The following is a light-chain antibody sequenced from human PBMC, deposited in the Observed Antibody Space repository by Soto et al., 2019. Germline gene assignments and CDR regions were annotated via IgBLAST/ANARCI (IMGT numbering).Light chain of an antibody. J-gene: IGLJ3*02. V-gene: IGLV4-69*01. CDR1: SGHSSYA. Sequence: QAVVTQSPSASASLGASVKLTCTLSSGHSSYAIAWHQQQPEKGPRYLMKLNSDGSHSKGDGIPDRFSGSRSGAERYLTISSLQSEDEADYYCKTWGTGIHWVVGGGPQLTVL. CDR2: LNSDGSH. CDR3: KTWGTGIHWV.